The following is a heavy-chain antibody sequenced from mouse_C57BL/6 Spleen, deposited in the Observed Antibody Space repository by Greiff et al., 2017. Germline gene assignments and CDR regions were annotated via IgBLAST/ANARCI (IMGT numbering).Heavy chain of an antibody. CDR1: GYTFTDYE. CDR2: IDPETGGT. J-gene: IGHJ4*01. CDR3: TTYYSNYGAMDY. Sequence: VQLQQSGAELVRPGASVTLSCKASGYTFTDYEMHWVKQTPVHGLEWIGAIDPETGGTAYNQKFKGKAILTADKSSSTAYMELRSLTSEDSAVYYCTTYYSNYGAMDYWGQGTSVTVSS. D-gene: IGHD2-5*01. V-gene: IGHV1-15*01.